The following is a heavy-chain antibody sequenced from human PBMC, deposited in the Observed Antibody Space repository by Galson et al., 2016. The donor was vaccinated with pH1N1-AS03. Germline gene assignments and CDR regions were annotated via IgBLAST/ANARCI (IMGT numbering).Heavy chain of an antibody. J-gene: IGHJ4*02. D-gene: IGHD4-17*01. CDR1: GYSFPSHW. Sequence: QSGAEVKKPGESLKISCKGSGYSFPSHWIAWVRQMPGRGLEWMGIIYPSDSDTRYNSSFQGQVTISADTSISTAYLQWNGLKASDTAIYYCARWSNDYGSYWGQGTLVTVSS. V-gene: IGHV5-51*01. CDR3: ARWSNDYGSY. CDR2: IYPSDSDT.